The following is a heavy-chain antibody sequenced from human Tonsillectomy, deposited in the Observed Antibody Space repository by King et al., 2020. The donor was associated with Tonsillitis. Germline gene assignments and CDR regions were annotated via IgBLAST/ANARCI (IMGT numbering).Heavy chain of an antibody. J-gene: IGHJ5*02. Sequence: VQLVESGGGLVQPGGSLRLSCAASGFTFSSYWMSWVRQAPGKGLEWVANIKQDGSEKYYVDSVKGGFTISRDNAKNSLYLQMNSLRAEDTAVYYCARENHRWSIVVVVAATPNWFDPWGQGTLVTVSS. CDR3: ARENHRWSIVVVVAATPNWFDP. CDR1: GFTFSSYW. V-gene: IGHV3-7*04. CDR2: IKQDGSEK. D-gene: IGHD2-15*01.